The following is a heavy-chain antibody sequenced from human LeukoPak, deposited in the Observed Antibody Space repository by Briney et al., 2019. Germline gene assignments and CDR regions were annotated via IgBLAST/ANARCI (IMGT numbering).Heavy chain of an antibody. CDR1: GFTFSSYA. D-gene: IGHD6-19*01. CDR3: AKSHYRGWVHRFDY. Sequence: GGSLRLSCAASGFTFSSYAMSWVRQAPGKGLEWVSAISGSGGSTYYADSVKGRFTISRDDSKNTLYLQMNSLRAEDTAVYYCAKSHYRGWVHRFDYWGQGTLVTVSS. V-gene: IGHV3-23*01. J-gene: IGHJ4*02. CDR2: ISGSGGST.